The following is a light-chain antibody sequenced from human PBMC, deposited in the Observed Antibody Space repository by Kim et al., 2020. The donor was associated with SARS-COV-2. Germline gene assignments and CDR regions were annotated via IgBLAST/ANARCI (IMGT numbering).Light chain of an antibody. V-gene: IGLV3-1*01. Sequence: SRSPGRTASITGSGDKLGDKYACWYQQKPGQSPVLVIYQDSKRPSGIPERFSGSNSGNTATLTISGTQAMDEADYYCQAWDSSTAVFGGGTQLTVL. J-gene: IGLJ2*01. CDR2: QDS. CDR1: KLGDKY. CDR3: QAWDSSTAV.